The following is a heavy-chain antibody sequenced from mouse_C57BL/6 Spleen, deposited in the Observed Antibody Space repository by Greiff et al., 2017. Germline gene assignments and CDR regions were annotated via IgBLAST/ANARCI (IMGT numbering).Heavy chain of an antibody. CDR3: ATTGTEGYFDV. Sequence: VQLQESGAELVKPGASVKISCKASGYAFSSYWMNWVKQRPGKGLEWIGQIYPGDGDTNYNGKFKGKATLTADKSSSTAYMQLSSLTSEDSAVYFCATTGTEGYFDVWGTGTTVTVSS. CDR1: GYAFSSYW. D-gene: IGHD1-2*01. J-gene: IGHJ1*03. CDR2: IYPGDGDT. V-gene: IGHV1-80*01.